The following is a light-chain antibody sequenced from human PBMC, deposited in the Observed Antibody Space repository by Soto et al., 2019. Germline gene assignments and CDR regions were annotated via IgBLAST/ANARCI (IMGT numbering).Light chain of an antibody. CDR3: QQSYSTPIT. V-gene: IGKV1-39*01. CDR1: QSIGRW. Sequence: DIQMTQSPSTLSASVGDRVTITCRASQSIGRWLAWYQQKPGKAPKLLIFAASSLQSGAPSRFSGSGSGTDFTLTISSLQPEDFATYYCQQSYSTPITFGQGTRLEIK. J-gene: IGKJ5*01. CDR2: AAS.